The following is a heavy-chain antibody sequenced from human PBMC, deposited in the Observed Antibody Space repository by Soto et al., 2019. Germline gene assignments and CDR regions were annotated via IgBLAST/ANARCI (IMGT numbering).Heavy chain of an antibody. CDR3: ARERSAAGTGWFDP. CDR2: MNPNSGNT. CDR1: GYTFTSYD. D-gene: IGHD6-13*01. J-gene: IGHJ5*02. Sequence: QVQRVQSGAEVKKSGASVKVSCKASGYTFTSYDINWVRQATGQGLEWMGWMNPNSGNTGYAQKFQGRVTMTRNTSISTAYMELSSLRYEDTAVYYCARERSAAGTGWFDPWGQGTLVTVSS. V-gene: IGHV1-8*01.